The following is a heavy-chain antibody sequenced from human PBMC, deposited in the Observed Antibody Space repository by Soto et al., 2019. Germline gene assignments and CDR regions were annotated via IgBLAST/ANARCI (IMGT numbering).Heavy chain of an antibody. V-gene: IGHV3-30*18. CDR1: GFTFSNYA. Sequence: GGTLRLSCAASGFTFSNYAMHWVRQAPGKGLEWVALISYDGSNKYYTDSVKGRFTISRDNSRNRLYLQMNSLRADDTAVFYRAKATEQELHSWGQGSLVTVSS. CDR2: ISYDGSNK. CDR3: AKATEQELHS. J-gene: IGHJ4*02. D-gene: IGHD1-7*01.